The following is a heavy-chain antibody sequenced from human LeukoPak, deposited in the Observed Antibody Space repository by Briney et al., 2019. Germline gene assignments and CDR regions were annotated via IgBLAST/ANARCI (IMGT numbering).Heavy chain of an antibody. CDR2: IYYSGST. Sequence: SETLSLTCTVSGGSISSYYWSWIRQPAGKGLEWIGSIYYSGSTYYNPSLKSRVTISVDTSKNQFSLKLSSVTAADTAVYYCARRITMVRGVIFPTDVWGKGTTVTISS. J-gene: IGHJ6*04. D-gene: IGHD3-10*01. CDR1: GGSISSYY. CDR3: ARRITMVRGVIFPTDV. V-gene: IGHV4-59*05.